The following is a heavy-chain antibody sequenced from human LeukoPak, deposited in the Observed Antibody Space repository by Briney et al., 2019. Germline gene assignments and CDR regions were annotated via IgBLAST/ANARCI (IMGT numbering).Heavy chain of an antibody. J-gene: IGHJ6*03. CDR2: ISYDGSNK. Sequence: QPWGSLRLSCAASGFTVSSNYMSWVRQAPGKGLEWVAVISYDGSNKYYADSVKGRFTISRDNSKNTLYLQMNSLRAEDTAVYYCAKASRLFSTYYYYYMDVWGKGTTVTVSS. V-gene: IGHV3-30*18. D-gene: IGHD2-21*01. CDR1: GFTVSSNY. CDR3: AKASRLFSTYYYYYMDV.